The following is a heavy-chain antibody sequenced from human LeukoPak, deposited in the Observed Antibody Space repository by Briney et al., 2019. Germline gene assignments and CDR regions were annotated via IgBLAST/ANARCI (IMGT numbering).Heavy chain of an antibody. CDR3: ARRGDSSGWYIDY. CDR1: GFTFSSYA. Sequence: GGSLRLSCAASGFTFSSYAMSWVRQAPGKGLEWVSAISGSGGSTYYADSVKGRFTISRDNSKNTLYLQMNSLRAEDTAVYYCARRGDSSGWYIDYWCQGTLVSVSS. J-gene: IGHJ4*02. V-gene: IGHV3-23*01. D-gene: IGHD6-19*01. CDR2: ISGSGGST.